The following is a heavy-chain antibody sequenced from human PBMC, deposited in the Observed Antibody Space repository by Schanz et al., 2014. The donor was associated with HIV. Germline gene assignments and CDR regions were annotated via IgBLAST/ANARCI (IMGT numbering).Heavy chain of an antibody. Sequence: VQLVESGGDLVKPGGSLRLSCTASGLPFSTYAMSWVRQAPGKGLEWLAGVSRRGANTYYADSVKGRFTISRDNSENTLFLQVNSLRAEDTAVYYCSTSGYYPPDLWGRGTLVTVSS. CDR3: STSGYYPPDL. CDR2: VSRRGANT. CDR1: GLPFSTYA. V-gene: IGHV3-23*04. J-gene: IGHJ2*01. D-gene: IGHD3-3*01.